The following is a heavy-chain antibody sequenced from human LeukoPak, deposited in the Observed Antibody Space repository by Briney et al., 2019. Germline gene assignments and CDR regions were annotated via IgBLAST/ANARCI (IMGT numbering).Heavy chain of an antibody. J-gene: IGHJ4*02. CDR3: TRRDRGVINFDY. Sequence: GGSLRLSCAASGFTVSSNYMSWVRQAPGKGLEWVGFIRSKAYGGTTEYAASVKGRFTISRDDSKSIAYLQMNSLKTEDTAVYYCTRRDRGVINFDYWGQGTLVTVSS. V-gene: IGHV3-49*04. CDR1: GFTVSSNY. CDR2: IRSKAYGGTT. D-gene: IGHD3-10*01.